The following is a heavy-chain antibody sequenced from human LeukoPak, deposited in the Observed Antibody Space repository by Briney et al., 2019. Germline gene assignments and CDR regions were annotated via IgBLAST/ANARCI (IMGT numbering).Heavy chain of an antibody. J-gene: IGHJ4*02. CDR3: ARDLGGYSYGFIDY. V-gene: IGHV1-2*02. CDR2: INPNSGGT. Sequence: ASVKVSCKASGYTFTGYYMHWVRQAPGQGLEWVGWINPNSGGTNYAQKFQGRVTMTRDTSISTAYMELSRLRSDDTAVYYCARDLGGYSYGFIDYWGQGTLVTVSS. CDR1: GYTFTGYY. D-gene: IGHD5-18*01.